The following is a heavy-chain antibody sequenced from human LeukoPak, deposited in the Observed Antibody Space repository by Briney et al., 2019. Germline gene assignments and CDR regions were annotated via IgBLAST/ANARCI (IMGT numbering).Heavy chain of an antibody. CDR3: ARRDYGSGSYGY. CDR2: IYYSGST. V-gene: IGHV4-59*08. J-gene: IGHJ4*02. CDR1: GGSISYYY. Sequence: SETLSLTCTVSGGSISYYYWSWIRQPPGKGLEWIGYIYYSGSTNYNPSLKSRVTISVDTSRNQFSLKLNSVTAADTAVYYWARRDYGSGSYGYWGQGTLVTVSS. D-gene: IGHD3-10*01.